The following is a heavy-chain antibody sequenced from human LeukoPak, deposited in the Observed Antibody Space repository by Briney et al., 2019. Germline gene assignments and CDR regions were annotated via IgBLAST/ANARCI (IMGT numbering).Heavy chain of an antibody. D-gene: IGHD3-9*01. CDR2: ISGSGGST. CDR3: AKDYDITLLKYYFDY. CDR1: GFTVSSNY. V-gene: IGHV3-23*01. Sequence: PGGSLRLSCAASGFTVSSNYMSWVRQAPGKGLEWVSAISGSGGSTYYADSVKGRFTISRDNSKNTLYLQMNSLRAEDTAVYYCAKDYDITLLKYYFDYWGQGTLVTVSS. J-gene: IGHJ4*02.